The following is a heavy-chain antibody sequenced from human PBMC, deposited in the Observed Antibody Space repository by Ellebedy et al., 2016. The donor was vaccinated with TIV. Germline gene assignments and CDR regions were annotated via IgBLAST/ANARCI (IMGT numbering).Heavy chain of an antibody. CDR3: ARGSSSSRLFDY. V-gene: IGHV3-53*01. J-gene: IGHJ4*02. Sequence: GESLKISXAASGFTFSSYAMSWVRQAPGKGLEWVSVIYSGGNTYYPDSVKGRFTISRDNSKNTLYLDMNSLRVEDTAVYYCARGSSSSRLFDYWGQGTLVTVSS. CDR2: IYSGGNT. D-gene: IGHD6-6*01. CDR1: GFTFSSYA.